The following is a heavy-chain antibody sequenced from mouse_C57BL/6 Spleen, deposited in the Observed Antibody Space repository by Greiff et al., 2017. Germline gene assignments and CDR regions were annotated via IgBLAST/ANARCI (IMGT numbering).Heavy chain of an antibody. D-gene: IGHD2-1*01. J-gene: IGHJ4*01. CDR1: GYSFTDYY. CDR2: INPNYGTT. V-gene: IGHV1-39*01. Sequence: EVQLQQSGPELVKPGASVKISCTASGYSFTDYYMNWVKQSNGKSLEWIGVINPNYGTTSYNQKFKGKATLTVDQSSSTAYMQLNSLTSEDSAVYYCARGGGNRYYAMDYWGQGTSVTVSS. CDR3: ARGGGNRYYAMDY.